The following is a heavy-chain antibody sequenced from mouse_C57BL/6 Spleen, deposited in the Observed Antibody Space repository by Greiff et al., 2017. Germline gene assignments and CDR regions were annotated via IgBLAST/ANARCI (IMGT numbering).Heavy chain of an antibody. CDR2: ISSGGSYT. CDR3: ARRIYDGYPTGTDY. CDR1: GFTFSSYG. D-gene: IGHD2-3*01. V-gene: IGHV5-6*02. Sequence: EVNVVESGGDLVKPGGSLKLSCAASGFTFSSYGMSWVRQTPDKRLEWVATISSGGSYTYYPDSVKGRFTISRDNAKNTLYLQMSSLKSEDTAMYYCARRIYDGYPTGTDYWGQGTTLTVSS. J-gene: IGHJ2*01.